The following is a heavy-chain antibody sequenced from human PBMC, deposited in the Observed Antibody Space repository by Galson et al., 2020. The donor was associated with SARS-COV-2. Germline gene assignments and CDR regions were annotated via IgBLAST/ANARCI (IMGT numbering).Heavy chain of an antibody. D-gene: IGHD1-26*01. Sequence: SQTLSLTRTVSGGSIRSSSSYRSWIRHPARKGMAWLGRNYTGVNTNYNPSLKSRVTISVDTSKNPFSLKLSSVTAADTAVYYCARESRWDLYFDHWGQGTLVTVSS. V-gene: IGHV4-61*02. CDR2: NYTGVNT. CDR1: GGSIRSSSSY. CDR3: ARESRWDLYFDH. J-gene: IGHJ4*02.